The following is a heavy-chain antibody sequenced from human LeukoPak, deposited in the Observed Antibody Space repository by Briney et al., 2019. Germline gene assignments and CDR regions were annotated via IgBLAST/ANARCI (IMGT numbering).Heavy chain of an antibody. J-gene: IGHJ4*02. CDR2: ISYDGSNK. Sequence: GGSLRLSCAASGFTFSSYAMHWVRQAPGKGLEWVAVISYDGSNKYYADSVKGRFTISRDNSKNSLYLQMNSLRAEDTALYYCAKDIRGYSSSWAFDYWGQGTLVTVSS. V-gene: IGHV3-30-3*01. CDR3: AKDIRGYSSSWAFDY. CDR1: GFTFSSYA. D-gene: IGHD6-13*01.